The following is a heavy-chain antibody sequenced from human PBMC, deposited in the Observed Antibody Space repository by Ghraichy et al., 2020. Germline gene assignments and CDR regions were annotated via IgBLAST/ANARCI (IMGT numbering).Heavy chain of an antibody. CDR1: GFTFRSYS. CDR3: ARLDNYYDSSGWVDY. D-gene: IGHD3-22*01. Sequence: GGSLRLSCAASGFTFRSYSMNWVRQAPGKGLEWVSSISSSSSYIYYADSVKGRFTISRDNTKNSLYLQMNSLRAEDTAVYYCARLDNYYDSSGWVDYWGQGTLVTVSS. V-gene: IGHV3-21*01. CDR2: ISSSSSYI. J-gene: IGHJ4*02.